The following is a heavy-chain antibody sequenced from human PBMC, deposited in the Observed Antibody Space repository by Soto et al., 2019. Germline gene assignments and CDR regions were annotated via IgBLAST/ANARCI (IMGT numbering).Heavy chain of an antibody. J-gene: IGHJ5*02. Sequence: SETLSLTCTVSGGSISSGGYYWSWIRQHPGKGLEWIGYIYYSGSTYYNPSLKSRVTISVDTSKNQFSLKLSSVTAADTAVYYCARAAYDILTGYSSWFDPWGQGTLVTVSS. D-gene: IGHD3-9*01. CDR2: IYYSGST. CDR3: ARAAYDILTGYSSWFDP. V-gene: IGHV4-31*03. CDR1: GGSISSGGYY.